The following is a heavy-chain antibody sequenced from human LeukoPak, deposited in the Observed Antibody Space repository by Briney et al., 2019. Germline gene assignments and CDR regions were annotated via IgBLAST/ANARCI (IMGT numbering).Heavy chain of an antibody. J-gene: IGHJ4*02. V-gene: IGHV5-51*01. CDR1: GYSFTSYW. CDR3: ARHSFRHDYGDYVDYYFDY. Sequence: PGESLKISCKGAGYSFTSYWIGWVRQMPGKGLEWMGIIYPGDSDTRYSPSFQGQVTISADKSISTAYLQWSSLKASDTAMYYCARHSFRHDYGDYVDYYFDYWGQGTLVTVSS. CDR2: IYPGDSDT. D-gene: IGHD4-17*01.